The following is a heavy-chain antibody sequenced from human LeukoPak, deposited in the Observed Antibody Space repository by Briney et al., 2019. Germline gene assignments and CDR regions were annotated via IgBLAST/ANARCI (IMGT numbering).Heavy chain of an antibody. Sequence: ASVKVSCKASGCTFTNHAMHWVRQAPGQGLEWMGWINTADGNTKYSQKFQGRVTITRDTSASIVYLELTSLRSEDTAVYYFARPGASSPGNWFASWGQGTLVTVSS. D-gene: IGHD6-13*01. CDR2: INTADGNT. J-gene: IGHJ5*01. CDR3: ARPGASSPGNWFAS. V-gene: IGHV1-3*04. CDR1: GCTFTNHA.